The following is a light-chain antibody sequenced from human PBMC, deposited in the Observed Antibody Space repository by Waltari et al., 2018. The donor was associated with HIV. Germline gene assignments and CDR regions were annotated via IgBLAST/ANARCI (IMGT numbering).Light chain of an antibody. CDR1: NIGDKS. V-gene: IGLV3-21*02. CDR2: DDR. CDR3: QVWDSSSDRNYV. J-gene: IGLJ1*01. Sequence: SYILTQPPSVSVAPGQTARITCGGNNIGDKSGHWYQQKPGQAPVLVVYDDRDRPSGIPERFSGSNSGNTATLTISRVEAGDEADYYCQVWDSSSDRNYVFGTGTKVTVL.